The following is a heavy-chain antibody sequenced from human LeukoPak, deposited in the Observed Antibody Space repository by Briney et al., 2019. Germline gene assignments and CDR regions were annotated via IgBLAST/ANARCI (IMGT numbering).Heavy chain of an antibody. Sequence: ASVKVSCKASGYTFTSYSMRWVRQAPGQGLEWMGIINPSVGSTSYAQKFQGRVTMNRDTSTSTVYMELSSLRSEDTAVYYCASELVGAVKGAFDIWGQGTMVTVSS. V-gene: IGHV1-46*01. D-gene: IGHD1-26*01. CDR1: GYTFTSYS. J-gene: IGHJ3*02. CDR2: INPSVGST. CDR3: ASELVGAVKGAFDI.